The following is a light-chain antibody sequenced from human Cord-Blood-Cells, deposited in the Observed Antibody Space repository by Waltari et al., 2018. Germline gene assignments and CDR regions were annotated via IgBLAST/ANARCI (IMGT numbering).Light chain of an antibody. V-gene: IGLV2-14*01. CDR1: SSDVGGYNY. CDR3: SSYTSSSTL. J-gene: IGLJ2*01. Sequence: QSALTQPASVSGSPGQSITISCTGTSSDVGGYNYVSWYQQHPGKPPTLMIYDVSKRPSWVSNRFSGSKSGNTASLTISGLQAEDEADYYCSSYTSSSTLFGGGTKLTVL. CDR2: DVS.